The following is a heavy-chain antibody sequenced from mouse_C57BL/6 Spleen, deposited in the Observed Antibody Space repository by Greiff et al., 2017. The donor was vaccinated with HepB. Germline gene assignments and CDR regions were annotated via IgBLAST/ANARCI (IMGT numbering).Heavy chain of an antibody. D-gene: IGHD4-1*01. J-gene: IGHJ2*01. CDR2: INPNNGGT. V-gene: IGHV1-18*01. CDR1: GYTFTDYN. CDR3: ARWELGRLGY. Sequence: EVQLQQSGPELVKPGASVKIPCKASGYTFTDYNMDWVKQSHGKSLEWIGDINPNNGGTIYNQKFKGKATLTVVKSSSTAYMELRSLTSEDTAVYYCARWELGRLGYLGQGTTLTVSS.